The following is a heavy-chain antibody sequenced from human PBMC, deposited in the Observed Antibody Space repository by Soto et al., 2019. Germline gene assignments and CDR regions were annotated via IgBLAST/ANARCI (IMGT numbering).Heavy chain of an antibody. CDR3: ARVLSRGYSCGLDY. V-gene: IGHV4-59*01. CDR1: GGSFSDYY. D-gene: IGHD5-18*01. J-gene: IGHJ4*02. CDR2: IYSSAST. Sequence: SETLSLTCAVYGGSFSDYYYSWIRQPPGKGLDWIGYIYSSASTNYNPSRKSRVTISVATSKNQFSLKLSSVTAAATAVYYCARVLSRGYSCGLDYWGPGTLVTFST.